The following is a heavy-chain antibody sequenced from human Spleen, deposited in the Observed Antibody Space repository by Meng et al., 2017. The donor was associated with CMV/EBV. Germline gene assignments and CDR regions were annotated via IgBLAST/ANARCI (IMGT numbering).Heavy chain of an antibody. J-gene: IGHJ4*02. CDR1: GYSCTSYW. Sequence: KGSGYSCTSYWIGWVRQMPGKGLEWMGIIYPGDSDTRYSPSFQGQVTISADKSISTAYLQWSSLKASDTAMYYCARGTPYLWPNFDYWGQGTLVTVSS. CDR3: ARGTPYLWPNFDY. D-gene: IGHD3-10*01. V-gene: IGHV5-51*01. CDR2: IYPGDSDT.